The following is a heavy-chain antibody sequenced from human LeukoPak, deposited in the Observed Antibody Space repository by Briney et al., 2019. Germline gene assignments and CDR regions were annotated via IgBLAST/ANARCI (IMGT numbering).Heavy chain of an antibody. CDR2: LNPNSGRT. J-gene: IGHJ4*02. V-gene: IGHV1-2*06. CDR3: ARDRLAAAGSGG. D-gene: IGHD6-13*01. CDR1: GYTFTGYY. Sequence: GASVKVSCTASGYTFTGYYIHWVRQAPGQALEWMGRLNPNSGRTNYAQKSQHTVTMTSTTTINTAHMKLSLLTSDDTAVYYCARDRLAAAGSGGWGQGTLVTVSS.